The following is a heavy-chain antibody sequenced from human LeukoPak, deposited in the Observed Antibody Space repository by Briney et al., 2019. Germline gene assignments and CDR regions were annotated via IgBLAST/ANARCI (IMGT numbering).Heavy chain of an antibody. Sequence: PGGSLRLSCAASGFTFSNYWMSWVRQAPGKGLEWVANIKQDDNETHYVDSVRGRFTISRDTAKNSVFLQMNSLRAEDTAVYYCARDAYKDRYLDYWGQGTLVTVSS. CDR1: GFTFSNYW. J-gene: IGHJ4*02. CDR2: IKQDDNET. D-gene: IGHD5-24*01. V-gene: IGHV3-7*01. CDR3: ARDAYKDRYLDY.